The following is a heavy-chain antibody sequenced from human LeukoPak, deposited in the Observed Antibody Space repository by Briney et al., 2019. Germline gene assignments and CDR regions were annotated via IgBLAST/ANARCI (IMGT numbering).Heavy chain of an antibody. CDR3: ATGDYNSTSCYVI. Sequence: ASVKVSCKVSGYTLTEVSMHWVRQAPGKGLEWMGGFDPEDGETIYAQKLQGRVTMTEDTSTDTAYMELSSLRSEDTAVYYCATGDYNSTSCYVIWGQGTLVTVSS. CDR2: FDPEDGET. V-gene: IGHV1-24*01. D-gene: IGHD2-2*01. CDR1: GYTLTEVS. J-gene: IGHJ4*02.